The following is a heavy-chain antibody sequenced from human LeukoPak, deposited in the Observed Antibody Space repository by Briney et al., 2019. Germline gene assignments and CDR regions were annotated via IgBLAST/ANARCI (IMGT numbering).Heavy chain of an antibody. V-gene: IGHV3-48*03. CDR3: AREKTGTNGVDV. CDR2: ISSSGSTK. CDR1: GFTFSSYE. Sequence: PGGSLRLSCAVSGFTFSSYEMNWVRQAPGKGLEWVSYISSSGSTKYCADSVKGRFTISRDNAKNTVYLQMDSLRAEDTAVYYCAREKTGTNGVDVWGQGTTVTVSS. D-gene: IGHD1-7*01. J-gene: IGHJ6*02.